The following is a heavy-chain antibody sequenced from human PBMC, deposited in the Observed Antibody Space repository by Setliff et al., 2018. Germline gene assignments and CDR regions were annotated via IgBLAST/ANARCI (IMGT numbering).Heavy chain of an antibody. Sequence: ASVKVSCKASGYTFTDDYMYWVKQAPGKGLEWMGRIDPEDGKTVYAEKFQGRVIISADTSIDTVYLEIDSLRSEDTAVYYCAFRGGYIYGLDNWGQGTWVTVSS. CDR3: AFRGGYIYGLDN. CDR1: GYTFTDDY. D-gene: IGHD5-18*01. V-gene: IGHV1-69-2*01. J-gene: IGHJ4*02. CDR2: IDPEDGKT.